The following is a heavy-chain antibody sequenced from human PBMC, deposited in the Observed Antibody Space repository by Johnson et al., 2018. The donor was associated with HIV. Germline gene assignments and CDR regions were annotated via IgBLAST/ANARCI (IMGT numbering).Heavy chain of an antibody. V-gene: IGHV3-30-3*01. J-gene: IGHJ3*02. CDR2: ISYDGSNK. D-gene: IGHD2-2*01. Sequence: VQLVESGGGVVQPGRFLRLSCAASGFTFSTYAMHWVRQAPGKGLEWVAVISYDGSNKYYADSVKGRFTISRDNSKNTLYLQMNSLRPEDTDVDYCERDGSTSCSVCFDAFDIWGRGTMVAVSS. CDR1: GFTFSTYA. CDR3: ERDGSTSCSVCFDAFDI.